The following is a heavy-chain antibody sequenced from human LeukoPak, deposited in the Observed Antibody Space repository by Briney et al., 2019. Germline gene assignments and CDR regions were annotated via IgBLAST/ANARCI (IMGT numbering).Heavy chain of an antibody. D-gene: IGHD6-13*01. J-gene: IGHJ4*02. Sequence: GGSLRLSCAASGFTVSSNYMGWVRQAPGKGLEWVSYISSSSSTIYYADSVKGRFTISRDNAKNSLYLQMNSLRAEDTAVYYCARDRAAGTFDYWGQGTLVTVSS. CDR3: ARDRAAGTFDY. CDR1: GFTVSSNY. CDR2: ISSSSSTI. V-gene: IGHV3-48*01.